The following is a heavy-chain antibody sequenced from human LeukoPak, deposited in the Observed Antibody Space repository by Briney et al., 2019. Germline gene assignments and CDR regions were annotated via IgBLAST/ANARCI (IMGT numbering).Heavy chain of an antibody. J-gene: IGHJ5*01. D-gene: IGHD2-21*02. CDR3: ASHVAVTATPGS. V-gene: IGHV1-18*01. CDR1: GYTFTSDG. Sequence: AAVKVSCKASGYTFTSDGISWGRQAPGQGLEWMGWIIAYNGNTNYAQKFQGRATTTTDTSTSTAYMEPRSLRSDDPAVYYCASHVAVTATPGSSGPGNLVTASS. CDR2: IIAYNGNT.